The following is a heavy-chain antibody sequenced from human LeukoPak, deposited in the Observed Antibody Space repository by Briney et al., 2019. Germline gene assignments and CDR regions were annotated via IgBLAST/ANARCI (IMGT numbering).Heavy chain of an antibody. D-gene: IGHD3-10*01. Sequence: SVKVSCEASGGSFSSYSINWVRQAPGQGLEWMGRIIPIFGATKYAQTFQGRVTITTDESTSTVYMELSSLRSEDTALYYCARASSDMYDFEIWGQGTMVTVSS. CDR1: GGSFSSYS. J-gene: IGHJ3*02. V-gene: IGHV1-69*05. CDR3: ARASSDMYDFEI. CDR2: IIPIFGAT.